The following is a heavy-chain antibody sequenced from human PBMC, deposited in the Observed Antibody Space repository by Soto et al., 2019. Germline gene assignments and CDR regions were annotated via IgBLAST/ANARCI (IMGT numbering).Heavy chain of an antibody. Sequence: GGSLSLSCSASGFTFSSYDMHWVRQGPGKGLEWVSAIGTAGDTNYAGSVKGRFTISRENAKNSLYLQMNSLRAGDTAIYFCARAIGPTLFDYWGQGTLVTVSS. J-gene: IGHJ4*02. CDR3: ARAIGPTLFDY. CDR2: IGTAGDT. V-gene: IGHV3-13*04. CDR1: GFTFSSYD. D-gene: IGHD3-22*01.